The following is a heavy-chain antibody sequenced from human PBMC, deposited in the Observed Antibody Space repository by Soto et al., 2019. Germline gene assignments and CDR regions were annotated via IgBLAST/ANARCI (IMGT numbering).Heavy chain of an antibody. CDR1: GFTFSSYD. Sequence: GGSLRLSCAASGFTFSSYDMHWVRQATGKGLEWVSAIGTAGDTYYPGSVKGRFTISRENAKNSLYLQMNSLRAEDTAVYYCVVTMIVVTGAYFQHWGQGTLVTVSS. D-gene: IGHD3-22*01. J-gene: IGHJ1*01. CDR3: VVTMIVVTGAYFQH. CDR2: IGTAGDT. V-gene: IGHV3-13*01.